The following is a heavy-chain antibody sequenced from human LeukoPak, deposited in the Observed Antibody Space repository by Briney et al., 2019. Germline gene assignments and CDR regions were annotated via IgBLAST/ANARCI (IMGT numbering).Heavy chain of an antibody. J-gene: IGHJ3*02. Sequence: GGSLRLSCAASGFTFSSYGMTWVRQAPGKGLEWVSIISGGGDDTYYADSVKGRFTISRDNSKNTVYLQMSSLRAEDTAVYYCAKDRALGGAAAGADAFDIWGQGTMVTVSS. CDR1: GFTFSSYG. D-gene: IGHD6-13*01. CDR2: ISGGGDDT. V-gene: IGHV3-23*01. CDR3: AKDRALGGAAAGADAFDI.